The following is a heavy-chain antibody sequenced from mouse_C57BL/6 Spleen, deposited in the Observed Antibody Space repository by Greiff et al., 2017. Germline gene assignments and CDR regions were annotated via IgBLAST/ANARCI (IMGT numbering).Heavy chain of an antibody. D-gene: IGHD3-2*02. V-gene: IGHV1-63*01. J-gene: IGHJ3*01. CDR3: ARKEAAQAAWFAY. Sequence: VQRVESGAELVRPGTSVKMSCKASGYTFTNYWIGWAKQRPGHGLEWIGDIYPGGGYTNYNEKFKGKATLTADKSSSTAYMQFSSLTSEDSAIYYCARKEAAQAAWFAYWGQGTLVTVSA. CDR1: GYTFTNYW. CDR2: IYPGGGYT.